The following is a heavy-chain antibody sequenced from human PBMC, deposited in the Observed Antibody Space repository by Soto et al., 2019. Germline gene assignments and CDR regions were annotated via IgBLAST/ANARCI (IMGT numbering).Heavy chain of an antibody. CDR3: ARERTGNSGPHYYYYYGMDV. V-gene: IGHV4-34*01. CDR2: INHSGST. Sequence: SETLSLTCAVYGGSFSGYYWSWIRQPPGKGLEWIGEINHSGSTNYNPSLESRVTISVDTSKNQFSLKLSSVTAADTAVYYCARERTGNSGPHYYYYYGMDVWGQGTTVTVSS. J-gene: IGHJ6*02. D-gene: IGHD1-1*01. CDR1: GGSFSGYY.